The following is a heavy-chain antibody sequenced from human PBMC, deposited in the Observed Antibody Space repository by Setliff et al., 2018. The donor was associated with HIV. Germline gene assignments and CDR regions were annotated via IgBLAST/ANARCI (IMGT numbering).Heavy chain of an antibody. CDR2: IYYSGST. CDR1: GGSISSYY. CDR3: ARGGMIRPSAPFDP. Sequence: SETLSLTCTVSGGSISSYYWSWIRQPPGKGLEWIGYIYYSGSTNYNPSLKSRVTISVDTSKNQFSLKLSSVTAADTAVYYCARGGMIRPSAPFDPWGQGTLVTVSS. V-gene: IGHV4-59*01. J-gene: IGHJ5*02. D-gene: IGHD3-16*01.